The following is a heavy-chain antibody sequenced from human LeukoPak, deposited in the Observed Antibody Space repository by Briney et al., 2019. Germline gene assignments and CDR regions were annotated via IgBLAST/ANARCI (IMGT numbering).Heavy chain of an antibody. CDR3: ARPVGNSGIDF. D-gene: IGHD1-26*01. J-gene: IGHJ4*02. Sequence: PGGSLRLSCAASGFTFSSYAMSWVRQAPGEGLEWVSAISAGGGSTYYADSVKGRLTISRDNSKNTLYLQMNSLRAEDTAIYYCARPVGNSGIDFWGQGTLVTVP. V-gene: IGHV3-23*01. CDR1: GFTFSSYA. CDR2: ISAGGGST.